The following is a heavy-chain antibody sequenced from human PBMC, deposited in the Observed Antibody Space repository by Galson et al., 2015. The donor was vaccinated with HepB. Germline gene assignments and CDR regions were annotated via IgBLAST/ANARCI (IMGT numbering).Heavy chain of an antibody. D-gene: IGHD1-1*01. CDR2: ISGSGGST. Sequence: SLRLSCAASGFTFSSYAMSWVRQAPGKGLEWVSAISGSGGSTYYADSVKGRFTISRDNSKNTLYLQMNSLRAEDTAVYYCAKAVRNDEGDYYYYYMDVWGKGTTVTVSS. CDR3: AKAVRNDEGDYYYYYMDV. CDR1: GFTFSSYA. J-gene: IGHJ6*03. V-gene: IGHV3-23*01.